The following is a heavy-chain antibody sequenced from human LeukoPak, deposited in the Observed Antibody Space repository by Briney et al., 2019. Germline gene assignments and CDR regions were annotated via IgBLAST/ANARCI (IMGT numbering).Heavy chain of an antibody. V-gene: IGHV3-64*01. CDR1: GFTFSSYA. J-gene: IGHJ4*02. CDR3: ASPGAYY. CDR2: ISSNGGAT. Sequence: GGSLRLSCAAFGFTFSSYAMHWVRQAPGKGLEYVSAISSNGGATYYANSVKGRFTISRDNSKNTLYLQLGSLRAEDMAVYYCASPGAYYWGQGTLVPVSS.